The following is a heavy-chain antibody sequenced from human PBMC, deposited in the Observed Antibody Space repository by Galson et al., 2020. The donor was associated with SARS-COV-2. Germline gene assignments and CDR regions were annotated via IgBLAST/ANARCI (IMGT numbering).Heavy chain of an antibody. CDR3: SRIIVTAYYFSYMDV. J-gene: IGHJ6*03. Sequence: SETLSLTCAVSGGSISSSDWWGWVRQPPGKGLEWIGEIYHSGYTNYNPSHKSRVTMSVDTSKNQFSLKLSSVTAADTALYYCSRIIVTAYYFSYMDVWGKGTTVTVSS. V-gene: IGHV4-4*02. D-gene: IGHD2-21*02. CDR1: GGSISSSDW. CDR2: IYHSGYT.